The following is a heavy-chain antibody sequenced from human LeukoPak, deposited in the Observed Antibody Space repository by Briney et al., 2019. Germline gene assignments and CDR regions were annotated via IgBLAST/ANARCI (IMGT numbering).Heavy chain of an antibody. V-gene: IGHV3-23*01. CDR1: GFTFNNYA. D-gene: IGHD3-10*01. J-gene: IGHJ4*02. CDR2: ISASGLRT. Sequence: PGGSLRLSCAASGFTFNNYAMIWVRQAPGKGLEWVSAISASGLRTYYADSVKGRFTISRDNSKNTLYLQMNSLRAEDTAVYYCARGPNNYASGTFYFDYWGQGTLVTVSS. CDR3: ARGPNNYASGTFYFDY.